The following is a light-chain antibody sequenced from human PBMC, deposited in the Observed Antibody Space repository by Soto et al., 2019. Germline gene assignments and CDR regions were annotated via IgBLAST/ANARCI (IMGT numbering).Light chain of an antibody. J-gene: IGKJ1*01. CDR2: GAS. V-gene: IGKV1-39*01. CDR1: QSFSNN. CDR3: QQTYSTPWT. Sequence: DIQMTQSPSSLSASLVYRFTISCLASQSFSNNLNWYQQKAGKAPKLLIYGASSLQSGVPSRFSGSRSGTDFTLTISSLVPEDFATYYCQQTYSTPWTFGQGTKV.